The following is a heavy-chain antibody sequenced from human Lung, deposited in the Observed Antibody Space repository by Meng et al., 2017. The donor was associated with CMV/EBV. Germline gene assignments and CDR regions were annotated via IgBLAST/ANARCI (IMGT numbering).Heavy chain of an antibody. J-gene: IGHJ4*02. D-gene: IGHD3-10*01. CDR2: IKQDGGER. CDR3: ARAATYYSGSGSYYDS. Sequence: SCAASGFTFSNYWMSWVRQAPGKGLEWVANIKQDGGERYYVDSVKGRFTISRDNAKNSLYLQMNSLRAEDTAVYFCARAATYYSGSGSYYDSWGQGTXVTVSS. V-gene: IGHV3-7*04. CDR1: GFTFSNYW.